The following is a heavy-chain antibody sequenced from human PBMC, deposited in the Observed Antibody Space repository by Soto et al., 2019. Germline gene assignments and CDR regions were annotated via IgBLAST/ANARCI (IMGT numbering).Heavy chain of an antibody. Sequence: KTSGYTFSAPYVHWARLAPVQGIQWLGWINPSNEITAFSQFFQGRVTMTRDTSTNTVHMELNSLTSDDTAVYYCNRGGWTETYIVSLSQGTQITVS. CDR2: INPSNEIT. CDR1: GYTFSAPY. CDR3: NRGGWTETYIVS. J-gene: IGHJ4*02. D-gene: IGHD3-10*01. V-gene: IGHV1-46*03.